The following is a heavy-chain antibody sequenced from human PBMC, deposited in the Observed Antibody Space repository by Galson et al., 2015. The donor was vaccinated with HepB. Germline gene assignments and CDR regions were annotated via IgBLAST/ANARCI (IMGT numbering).Heavy chain of an antibody. CDR2: ISGSGGST. J-gene: IGHJ4*02. Sequence: SLRLSCAASGFTFSSYAMSWVRQAPGEGLEWVSAISGSGGSTYYADSVKGRFTISRDNSKNTLYLQMNSLRAEDTAVYYCAKAVWWSPPIDYWGQGTLVTVSS. CDR3: AKAVWWSPPIDY. V-gene: IGHV3-23*01. CDR1: GFTFSSYA. D-gene: IGHD1-26*01.